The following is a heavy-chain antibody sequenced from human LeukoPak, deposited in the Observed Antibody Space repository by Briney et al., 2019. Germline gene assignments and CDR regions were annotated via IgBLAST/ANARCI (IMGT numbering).Heavy chain of an antibody. CDR3: ARDGRWLAYFDY. V-gene: IGHV3-30*04. CDR1: GFSFSDYA. J-gene: IGHJ4*02. Sequence: PGGSLRLSCTASGFSFSDYAMHWVRQAPGKGLEWLAIISYDGKNKEYADSVKGRFTISRDNSKKALYLQMNSLGPEDTAVYYCARDGRWLAYFDYWGQGTLVTVSS. D-gene: IGHD6-19*01. CDR2: ISYDGKNK.